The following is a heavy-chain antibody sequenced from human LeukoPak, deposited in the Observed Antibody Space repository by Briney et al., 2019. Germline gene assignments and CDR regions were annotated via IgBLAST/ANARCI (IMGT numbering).Heavy chain of an antibody. Sequence: GGSLRLSCAASGFTFSSYAMSWVRQAPGKGLEWVSAISGSGGGSDTYYADSVKGRFTISRDNSKNTLYLQMNSLRAEDTAVYYCAKDLMTIFGVVNRVKDYWGQGTLVTVSS. CDR1: GFTFSSYA. J-gene: IGHJ4*02. CDR3: AKDLMTIFGVVNRVKDY. D-gene: IGHD3-3*01. V-gene: IGHV3-23*01. CDR2: ISGSGGGSDT.